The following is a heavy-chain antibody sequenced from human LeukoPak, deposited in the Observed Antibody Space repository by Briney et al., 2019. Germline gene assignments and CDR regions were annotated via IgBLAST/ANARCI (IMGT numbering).Heavy chain of an antibody. Sequence: SGGSLRLSCAASGFTFSSYAMSWVRQAPGKGLEWVSAISGSGGSTYYADSVKGRFTISRDNSKNTLYLQMNSLRAEDTAVYYCTRDLMDYDVSTGLHHYYMDVWGQGTTVTVSS. CDR1: GFTFSSYA. CDR2: ISGSGGST. CDR3: TRDLMDYDVSTGLHHYYMDV. J-gene: IGHJ6*02. D-gene: IGHD3-9*01. V-gene: IGHV3-23*01.